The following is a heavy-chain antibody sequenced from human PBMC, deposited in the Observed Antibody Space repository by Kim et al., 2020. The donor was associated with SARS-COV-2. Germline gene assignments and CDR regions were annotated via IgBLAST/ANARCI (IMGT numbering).Heavy chain of an antibody. CDR1: GYTFTSYD. CDR3: ARGLSKKLLIVVVPYYYYGMDV. V-gene: IGHV1-8*01. Sequence: ASVKVSCKASGYTFTSYDINWVRQATGQGLEWMGWMNPNSGNTGYAQKFQGRVTMTRNTSISTAYMELSSLRSEDTAVYYCARGLSKKLLIVVVPYYYYGMDVWGQGTTVTVSS. J-gene: IGHJ6*02. CDR2: MNPNSGNT. D-gene: IGHD3-22*01.